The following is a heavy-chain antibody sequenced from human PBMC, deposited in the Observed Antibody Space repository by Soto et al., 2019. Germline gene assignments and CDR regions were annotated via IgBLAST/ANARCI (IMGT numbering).Heavy chain of an antibody. CDR3: AGSPYSSNWFDP. J-gene: IGHJ5*02. CDR1: GGTFSSYA. CDR2: IIPIFGTA. Sequence: SVKVSCKASGGTFSSYAISWVRQAPGQGLEWMGGIIPIFGTANYAQKFQGRVTITADESTSTAYMELSSLRSEDTAVYYCAGSPYSSNWFDPWGEGTLVTVSS. D-gene: IGHD6-13*01. V-gene: IGHV1-69*13.